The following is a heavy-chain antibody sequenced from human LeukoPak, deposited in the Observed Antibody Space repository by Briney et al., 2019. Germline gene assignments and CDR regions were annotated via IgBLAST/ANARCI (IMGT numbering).Heavy chain of an antibody. CDR2: IYYSGTT. V-gene: IGHV4-39*01. D-gene: IGHD2-8*01. CDR3: ARRRLGLYSVDY. J-gene: IGHJ4*02. Sequence: PSETLSLTSTVSGGSISSSSHYWGWIRQPPGKGLEWIGSIYYSGTTYYNPSLKSRVTISVDTSNNQFSLKLTSVTAADTAVYYCARRRLGLYSVDYWGQGTLVTVSS. CDR1: GGSISSSSHY.